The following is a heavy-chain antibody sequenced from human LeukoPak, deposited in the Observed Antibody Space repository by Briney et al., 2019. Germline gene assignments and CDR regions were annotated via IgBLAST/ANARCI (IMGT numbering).Heavy chain of an antibody. CDR2: IYHSGST. V-gene: IGHV4-38-2*02. CDR1: GFTVTSSY. J-gene: IGHJ4*02. Sequence: GSLRLSCAASGFTVTSSYMSWVRQAPGKGLDWIGIIYHSGSTYYNPSLKSRVTISVDTSKNQFSLKLTSVTAADTAVYYCAREVAYWGQGILVTVSS. CDR3: AREVAY.